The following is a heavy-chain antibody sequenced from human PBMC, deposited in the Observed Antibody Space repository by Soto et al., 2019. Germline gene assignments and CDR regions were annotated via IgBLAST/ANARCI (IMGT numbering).Heavy chain of an antibody. Sequence: QVQLQASGPGLVKPSQTLSLICTVSGGSISTGDFSWSWIRQHPGKGLEWIGDMYHSGSPDYNPSLQSRLTLSVDPSKSQCSLRLSSVTAADTAVYYCARTRGNVVGLNLEDTYFDPWGQGTLVTVSS. J-gene: IGHJ5*02. D-gene: IGHD2-21*01. CDR2: MYHSGSP. CDR1: GGSISTGDFS. CDR3: ARTRGNVVGLNLEDTYFDP. V-gene: IGHV4-31*03.